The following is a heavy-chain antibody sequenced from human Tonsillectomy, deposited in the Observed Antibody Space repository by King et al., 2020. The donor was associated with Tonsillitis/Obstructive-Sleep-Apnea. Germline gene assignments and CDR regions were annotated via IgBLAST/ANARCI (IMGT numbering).Heavy chain of an antibody. CDR2: FYYSGST. D-gene: IGHD4-17*01. Sequence: QLQESGPGLVKPSETLSLTCTVSGGSISSSSYYWGWIRQPPGKGLGWIGSFYYSGSTYYNLSLKSRVTISVDTSKNQFSLKVSSVTAAATAVYYCAVLRQDYGVDWFDPWGQGTLVTVSS. CDR1: GGSISSSSYY. CDR3: AVLRQDYGVDWFDP. V-gene: IGHV4-39*01. J-gene: IGHJ5*02.